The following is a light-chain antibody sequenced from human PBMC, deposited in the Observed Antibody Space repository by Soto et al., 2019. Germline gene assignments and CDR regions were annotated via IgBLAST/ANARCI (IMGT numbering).Light chain of an antibody. V-gene: IGKV3-15*01. CDR2: GAS. CDR1: RSVSSN. Sequence: EIVMTQSPATLSVSPGERATLSCRASRSVSSNLAWYQQKPGQSPRLLIYGASTRATGVPARFSGSGSGTEFTLTISSLQSEDFAVYYCQQYNGWPLFGGGTRVEIK. CDR3: QQYNGWPL. J-gene: IGKJ4*01.